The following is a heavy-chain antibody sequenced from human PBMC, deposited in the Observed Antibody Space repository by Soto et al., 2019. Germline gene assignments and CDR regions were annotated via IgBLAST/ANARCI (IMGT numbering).Heavy chain of an antibody. Sequence: EVQLLESGGGLVQPGGSLRLSCAASGFTFSSYAMWWVRQAPGKGLECVSAISGGGETTYYADSVKGRFTISTDNSNNTLYLQMNSLRAEDTAVYYCAFISGSGSYYFDYWGQGTLVTVSS. V-gene: IGHV3-23*01. D-gene: IGHD3-10*01. CDR3: AFISGSGSYYFDY. J-gene: IGHJ4*02. CDR1: GFTFSSYA. CDR2: ISGGGETT.